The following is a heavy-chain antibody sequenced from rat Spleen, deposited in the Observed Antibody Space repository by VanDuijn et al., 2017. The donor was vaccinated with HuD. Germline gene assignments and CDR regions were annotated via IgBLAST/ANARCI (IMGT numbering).Heavy chain of an antibody. Sequence: EVQLVESGGGLVQPGRSLKLSCVASGFTFNNYWMTWIRQAPGKGLEWVASITNTGGSTYYPDSVKGRFTISRDNAKSTLYLQMNSLRSEDTATYYCTRGPINYGGYEDDYWGQGVMVTVSS. J-gene: IGHJ2*01. CDR1: GFTFNNYW. CDR2: ITNTGGST. D-gene: IGHD1-11*01. CDR3: TRGPINYGGYEDDY. V-gene: IGHV5-31*01.